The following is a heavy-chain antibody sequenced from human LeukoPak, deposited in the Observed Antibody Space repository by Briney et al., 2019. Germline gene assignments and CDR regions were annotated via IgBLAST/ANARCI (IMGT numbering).Heavy chain of an antibody. CDR2: INPSGGST. Sequence: ASVKVSCKASGYTLTSYYMHWVRQAPGQGLEWMGIINPSGGSTSYAQKFQGRVTMTRDTSTSTVYMELSSLRSEDTAVYYCARDSLTYYYGSGSYPDGYWGQGTLVTVSS. J-gene: IGHJ4*02. D-gene: IGHD3-10*01. CDR3: ARDSLTYYYGSGSYPDGY. CDR1: GYTLTSYY. V-gene: IGHV1-46*01.